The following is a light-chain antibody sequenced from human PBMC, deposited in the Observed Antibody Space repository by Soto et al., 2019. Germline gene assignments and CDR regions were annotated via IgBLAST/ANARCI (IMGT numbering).Light chain of an antibody. CDR2: DAS. V-gene: IGKV3-11*01. CDR1: QSVSSY. Sequence: ILMTQSPASLSVSPGERATLSCRASQSVSSYLAWYQQKPGQAPRLLIYDASNRATGIPARFSGSGSGTDFTLTSSSLEPEDFAIYYCQQRSNWPITFGQGTRLEIK. J-gene: IGKJ5*01. CDR3: QQRSNWPIT.